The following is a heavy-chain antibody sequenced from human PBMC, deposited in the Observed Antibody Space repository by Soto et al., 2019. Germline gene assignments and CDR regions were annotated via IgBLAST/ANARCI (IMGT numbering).Heavy chain of an antibody. D-gene: IGHD3-16*01. CDR2: ISAGGDNT. Sequence: GGSLRLSCAASGFTFSNYVMTWVRQAPGKGLAWVSAISAGGDNTYYADSVKGRFTLSRDNSKKTLYLQMSSLRVEDTAVYYCANLYYRWQGGMDAWGQGTKVTVSS. V-gene: IGHV3-23*01. J-gene: IGHJ6*02. CDR1: GFTFSNYV. CDR3: ANLYYRWQGGMDA.